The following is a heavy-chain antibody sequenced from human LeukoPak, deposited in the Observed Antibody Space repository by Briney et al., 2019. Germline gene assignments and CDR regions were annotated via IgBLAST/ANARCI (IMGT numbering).Heavy chain of an antibody. V-gene: IGHV3-9*01. D-gene: IGHD2-2*01. J-gene: IGHJ4*02. CDR2: MSWNGVYI. CDR3: VKDTSLYLTTASTGLDF. CDR1: GLTFDDFA. Sequence: GRSLRLSCAASGLTFDDFAMHWVRQGPGKGLEWVSGMSWNGVYIGYADSVRGRFSISRDNAKNSLYLQMNSLRPEDTALYYCVKDTSLYLTTASTGLDFWGQGTLVTVSS.